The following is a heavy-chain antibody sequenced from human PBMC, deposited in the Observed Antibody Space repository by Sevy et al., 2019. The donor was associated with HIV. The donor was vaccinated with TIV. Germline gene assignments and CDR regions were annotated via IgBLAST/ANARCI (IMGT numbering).Heavy chain of an antibody. Sequence: GSLRLSCAASGFTFSSYAMSWVRQAPGKGLEWVSAISGSGGSTYYADSVKGRFTISRDNSKNTLYLQMNSLRAEDTAVYYWAKVFGSYYYFDYWGQGTLVTVSS. J-gene: IGHJ4*02. CDR3: AKVFGSYYYFDY. CDR1: GFTFSSYA. V-gene: IGHV3-23*01. CDR2: ISGSGGST. D-gene: IGHD1-26*01.